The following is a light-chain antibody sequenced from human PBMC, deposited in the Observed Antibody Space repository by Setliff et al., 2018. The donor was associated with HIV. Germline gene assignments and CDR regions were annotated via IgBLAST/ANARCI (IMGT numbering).Light chain of an antibody. CDR2: WAS. J-gene: IGKJ1*01. V-gene: IGKV4-1*01. CDR3: QQYYGSPT. CDR1: QSVLYSSNNKNY. Sequence: DIVMTQSPDSLAVSLGERATINCKSSQSVLYSSNNKNYVAWYQQKPGQPPKLLIYWASIRESGVPDRFSGSGSGTDFTLTISSLQAEDVAVYFCQQYYGSPTFGQGTKV.